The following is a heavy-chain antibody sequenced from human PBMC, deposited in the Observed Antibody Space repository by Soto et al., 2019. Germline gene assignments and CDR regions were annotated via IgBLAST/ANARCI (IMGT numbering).Heavy chain of an antibody. CDR2: INHSGST. D-gene: IGHD3-22*01. J-gene: IGHJ4*02. Sequence: SETLSLTCAVYGGSFSGYYWSWIRQPPGKGLEWIGEINHSGSTNYNPPLKSRVTISVDTSKNQFSLKLSSVTAADTAVYYCARSHLKWLLGYWGQGTLVTVSS. CDR1: GGSFSGYY. V-gene: IGHV4-34*01. CDR3: ARSHLKWLLGY.